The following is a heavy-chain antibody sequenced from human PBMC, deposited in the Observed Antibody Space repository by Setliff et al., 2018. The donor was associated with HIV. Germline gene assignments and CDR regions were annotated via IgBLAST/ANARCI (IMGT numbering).Heavy chain of an antibody. Sequence: GGSLRLSCAASGFTSGFAFGHYWMHWVRQVPGKGLVWVSRITNDVSATTYADFVKGRFTISRDNAKNMVYLQMNSLRVEDTAVYYCTTGPYNGYSDWGHGTAVTVSS. J-gene: IGHJ4*01. CDR3: TTGPYNGYSD. CDR2: ITNDVSAT. CDR1: GFAFGHYW. V-gene: IGHV3-74*01. D-gene: IGHD5-12*01.